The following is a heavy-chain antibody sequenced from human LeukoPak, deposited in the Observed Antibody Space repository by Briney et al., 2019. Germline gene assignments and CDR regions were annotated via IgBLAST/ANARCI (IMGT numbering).Heavy chain of an antibody. CDR3: AKGPLRGTAAAIDY. CDR1: GFTFNNYG. V-gene: IGHV3-30*18. J-gene: IGHJ4*02. D-gene: IGHD2-2*01. Sequence: SGGSLRLSCAASGFTFNNYGTHWVRQAPGKGLEWVAVISYDGRNIHYPDSVKGRFTISRDISTDTLWLQMDSLRTEDTAVYYCAKGPLRGTAAAIDYWGQGTLVTVSS. CDR2: ISYDGRNI.